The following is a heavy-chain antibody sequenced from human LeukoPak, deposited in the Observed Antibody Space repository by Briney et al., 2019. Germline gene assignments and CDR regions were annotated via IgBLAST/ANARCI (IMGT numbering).Heavy chain of an antibody. J-gene: IGHJ4*02. Sequence: GESLKISCKGSGYSVSSYWIGWVRQMPGKGLEWMGIIYPDDSDTRYSPSFQGQVTISADKSISTAYLQWSSLKASDTAMYYCARHRKDIGFDSWGQGTLVTVSS. CDR2: IYPDDSDT. CDR3: ARHRKDIGFDS. CDR1: GYSVSSYW. D-gene: IGHD2-15*01. V-gene: IGHV5-51*01.